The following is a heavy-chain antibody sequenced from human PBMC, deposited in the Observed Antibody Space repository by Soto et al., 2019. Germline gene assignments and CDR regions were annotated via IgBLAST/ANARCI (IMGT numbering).Heavy chain of an antibody. V-gene: IGHV1-46*01. Sequence: ASVKVSCKASGYKSTTYFIHWVRQAPGQGLEWMGMIHPSGDTGYAQKFRGRVTMTIDTSTTTAYMELRNLTSEDTAVYFSVRGYCTTSPCSGDFQFWGRGTLVTVSS. CDR3: VRGYCTTSPCSGDFQF. CDR1: GYKSTTYF. D-gene: IGHD2-15*01. J-gene: IGHJ1*01. CDR2: IHPSGDT.